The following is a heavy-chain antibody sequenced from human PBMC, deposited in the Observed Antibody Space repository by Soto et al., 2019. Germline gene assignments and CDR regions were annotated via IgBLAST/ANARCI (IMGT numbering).Heavy chain of an antibody. D-gene: IGHD2-21*02. Sequence: SETLSLTCTVSGGSISSSSYFWGWIRQPPGKGLEWIGCIYYSGSTYYNPSLKSRVTVSVDTSKNQFSLKLSSVTAADTAVYYCARHPSDFWFDPWGQGTLVTVS. CDR3: ARHPSDFWFDP. J-gene: IGHJ5*02. CDR2: IYYSGST. V-gene: IGHV4-39*01. CDR1: GGSISSSSYF.